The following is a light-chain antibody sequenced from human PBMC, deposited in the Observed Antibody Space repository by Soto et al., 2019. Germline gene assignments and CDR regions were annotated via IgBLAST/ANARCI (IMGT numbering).Light chain of an antibody. J-gene: IGKJ1*01. Sequence: EIVLTQSPATLSLSPGERATLSCRASQSVSSYLAWYKQKPGQAPRLLIYDASNRATGIPARFSGSGSGTVFTLTISSLEPEDFAVYYCQQRSNWPWTFGQGTKVDIK. V-gene: IGKV3-11*01. CDR1: QSVSSY. CDR3: QQRSNWPWT. CDR2: DAS.